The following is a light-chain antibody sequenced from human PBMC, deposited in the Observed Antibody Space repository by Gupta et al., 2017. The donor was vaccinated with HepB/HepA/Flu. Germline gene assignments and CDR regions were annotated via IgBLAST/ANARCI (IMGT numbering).Light chain of an antibody. CDR1: QSVSYDY. J-gene: IGKJ4*01. V-gene: IGKV3-20*01. CDR2: SES. Sequence: IVLTQSPGTLSLSPGERATVSCRASQSVSYDYLAWYQLKPGQAPTLLINSESYRATGIPDRFSGSGSGRDFTLTISRLEPEDFAVYYCQQYGSSPVTFGGGTKVEFK. CDR3: QQYGSSPVT.